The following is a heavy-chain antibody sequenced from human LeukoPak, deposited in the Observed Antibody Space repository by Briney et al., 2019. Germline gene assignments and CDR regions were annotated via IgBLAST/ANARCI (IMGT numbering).Heavy chain of an antibody. CDR3: ARDRVGVRTPKPFSYDVLTGGAGHGERKAYYGMDI. V-gene: IGHV3-66*01. CDR1: GFSVSTNY. D-gene: IGHD3-9*01. Sequence: SGGSLRLSCVGSGFSVSTNYMSWVRQAPGKGLEWVSVTEKDGTTYYGDSVKGRFTISRDDSENTVFLQMTSLTIEDTAVYYCARDRVGVRTPKPFSYDVLTGGAGHGERKAYYGMDIWGQGTTVTVSS. CDR2: TEKDGTT. J-gene: IGHJ6*02.